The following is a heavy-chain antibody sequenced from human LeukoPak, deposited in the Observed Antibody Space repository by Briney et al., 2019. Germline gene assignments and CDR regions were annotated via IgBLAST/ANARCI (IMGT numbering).Heavy chain of an antibody. J-gene: IGHJ6*03. CDR2: IYYSGST. Sequence: SETLSLTCTVSGGSISSSSYYWGWIRQPPGKGLEWIGSIYYSGSTYYNPSLKSRVTISVDTSKNQFSLKLSSVTAADTAVYYCARHSNWSGYIYYYYYYMDVWGTGTTVTVSS. V-gene: IGHV4-39*01. D-gene: IGHD3-3*01. CDR1: GGSISSSSYY. CDR3: ARHSNWSGYIYYYYYYMDV.